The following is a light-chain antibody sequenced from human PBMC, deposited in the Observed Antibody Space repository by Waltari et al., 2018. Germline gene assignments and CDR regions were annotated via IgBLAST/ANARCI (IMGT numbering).Light chain of an antibody. J-gene: IGKJ3*01. Sequence: DIQLTQSPSFLSASVGDRVTITCRASQDISSSLAWYQQKPGRAPKLLIYAASTLQSGVPSRLSGSGSGTEFTLTISSLQPEDFVTYYCQQVNNYPLTFGPGTRVDI. CDR1: QDISSS. CDR2: AAS. CDR3: QQVNNYPLT. V-gene: IGKV1-9*01.